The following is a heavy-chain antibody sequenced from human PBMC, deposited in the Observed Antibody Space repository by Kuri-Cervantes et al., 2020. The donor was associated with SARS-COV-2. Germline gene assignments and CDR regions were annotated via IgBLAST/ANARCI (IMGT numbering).Heavy chain of an antibody. Sequence: GESLKISCAASGFTFSSYGMHWVRQAPGKGLEWVSGISGSGGSTYYADSVKGRFTISRDNSKNTLYLQMNSLRAEDTAVYYCAGRLYQLLSRGAFDIWGQGTMVTVSS. CDR3: AGRLYQLLSRGAFDI. CDR1: GFTFSSYG. CDR2: ISGSGGST. V-gene: IGHV3-23*01. D-gene: IGHD2-2*01. J-gene: IGHJ3*02.